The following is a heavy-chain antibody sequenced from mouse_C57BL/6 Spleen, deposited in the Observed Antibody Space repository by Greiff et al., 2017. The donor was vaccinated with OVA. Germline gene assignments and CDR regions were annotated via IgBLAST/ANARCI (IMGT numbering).Heavy chain of an antibody. CDR3: TTYYGPFAY. CDR2: IDPENGDT. V-gene: IGHV14-4*01. CDR1: GFNIKDDY. J-gene: IGHJ3*01. Sequence: EVKLMESGAELVRPGASVKLSCTASGFNIKDDYMHWVKQRPEQGLEWIGWIDPENGDTEYASKFQGKATITADTSSNTAYLQLSSLTSEDTAVYYCTTYYGPFAYWGQGTLVTVSA. D-gene: IGHD1-2*01.